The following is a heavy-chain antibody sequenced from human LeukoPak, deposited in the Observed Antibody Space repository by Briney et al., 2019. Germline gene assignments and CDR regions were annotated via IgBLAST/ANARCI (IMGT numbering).Heavy chain of an antibody. J-gene: IGHJ5*02. CDR3: ARGEQGQYCSSTSCYVNNWFDP. CDR1: GYTFTSYD. V-gene: IGHV1-8*03. D-gene: IGHD2-2*01. Sequence: ASVKVSCKASGYTFTSYDINWVRQATGQGLEWMGWMNPNSGNTGYAQKFQGRVTITRNTSISTAYMELSSLRSEDTAVYYCARGEQGQYCSSTSCYVNNWFDPWGQGTLVTVSS. CDR2: MNPNSGNT.